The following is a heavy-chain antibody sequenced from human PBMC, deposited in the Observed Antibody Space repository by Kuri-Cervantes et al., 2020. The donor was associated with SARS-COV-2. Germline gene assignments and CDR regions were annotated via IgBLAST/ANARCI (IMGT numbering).Heavy chain of an antibody. CDR2: ISGSGGST. V-gene: IGHV3-23*01. D-gene: IGHD6-13*01. CDR1: GFTFSKYW. CDR3: AKERYSSIPTYFDY. J-gene: IGHJ4*02. Sequence: GESLKISCAASGFTFSKYWMNWVRQAPGKGLEWVSAISGSGGSTYYADSVKGRFTISRDNSKSTLYLQMNSLRAEDTAVYYCAKERYSSIPTYFDYWGQGTLVTVSS.